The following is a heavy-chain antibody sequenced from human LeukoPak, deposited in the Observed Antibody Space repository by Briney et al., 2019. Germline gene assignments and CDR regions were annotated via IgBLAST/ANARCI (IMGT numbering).Heavy chain of an antibody. CDR2: INSNSGGT. Sequence: ASVKVSCKASGYTFTSYAMHWVRQAPGQGLEWMGRINSNSGGTNYAQKFQGRVTMTRDTSISTAYMELSSLISDDTAVYYCARENTIFGVDYWGQGTLVTVSS. J-gene: IGHJ4*02. CDR3: ARENTIFGVDY. V-gene: IGHV1-2*06. CDR1: GYTFTSYA. D-gene: IGHD3-3*01.